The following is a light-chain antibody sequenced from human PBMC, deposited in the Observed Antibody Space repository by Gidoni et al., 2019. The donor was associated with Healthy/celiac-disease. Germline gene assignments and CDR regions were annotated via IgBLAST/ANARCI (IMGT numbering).Light chain of an antibody. CDR3: HQSSSTPIFT. J-gene: IGKJ3*01. CDR1: QSISSY. Sequence: DIQVTPAPSSLSASVGDRVTITCRASQSISSYLYWYQQKPGKAPKLLIYAASSLQSGVPSRFSGSGSGTDFTLTISSLQPEDFATYYCHQSSSTPIFTFGPGTKVEIK. CDR2: AAS. V-gene: IGKV1-39*01.